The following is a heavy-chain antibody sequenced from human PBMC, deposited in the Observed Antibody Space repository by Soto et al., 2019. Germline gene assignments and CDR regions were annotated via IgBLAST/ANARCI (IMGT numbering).Heavy chain of an antibody. CDR1: GASINTYY. CDR2: FYYSGST. CDR3: ASTSVGSGYYYGYFDS. V-gene: IGHV4-59*08. J-gene: IGHJ4*02. Sequence: QVQLQEAGPGLVKPSETLSLTCTVSGASINTYYWSWIRQPPGKGLEWIGYFYYSGSTNHNPSLKSRITTSVDTSKIQVSLKLTSVTAADTAVYYCASTSVGSGYYYGYFDSWGQGTLVTISS. D-gene: IGHD3-22*01.